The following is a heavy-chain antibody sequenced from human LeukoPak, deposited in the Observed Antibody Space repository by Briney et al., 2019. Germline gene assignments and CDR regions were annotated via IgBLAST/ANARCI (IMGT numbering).Heavy chain of an antibody. CDR2: ITYDGYYK. Sequence: GTSLRLSCAASGFTFSTYGMHWVRQAPGKGLEGVALITYDGYYKYYSDSVKGRFTISSDTSKNTLSLQMNSLRAEDTAVYYCARDLSPVVRASPMGYWGQGTLVTVSS. CDR1: GFTFSTYG. V-gene: IGHV3-30*03. D-gene: IGHD3-10*01. CDR3: ARDLSPVVRASPMGY. J-gene: IGHJ4*02.